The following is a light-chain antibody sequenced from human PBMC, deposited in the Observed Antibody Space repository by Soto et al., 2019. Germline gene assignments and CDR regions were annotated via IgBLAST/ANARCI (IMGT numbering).Light chain of an antibody. CDR3: QQSSSSPKT. J-gene: IGKJ2*01. CDR2: AAS. CDR1: QTINTY. V-gene: IGKV1-39*01. Sequence: DIQMTQSPSSLSASVGDGVTITCRASQTINTYLNWYQQKPGKAPNLLIYAASTLQSGVPSRFSGSGSGTDFTLTISSLQPEDFAAYYCQQSSSSPKTFGQGTKLEVK.